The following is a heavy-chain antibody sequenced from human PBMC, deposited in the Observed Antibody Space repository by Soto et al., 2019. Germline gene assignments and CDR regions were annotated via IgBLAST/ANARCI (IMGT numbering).Heavy chain of an antibody. Sequence: GGSLRLSCAASGFTFSSYGMHWVRQAPGKGLEWVAVISYDGSNKYYADSVKGRFTISRDNSKNTLYLQMNSLRAEDTAVYYCAKDKRDGSGSYHFYYYYGMDVWGQGTTVTVSS. CDR3: AKDKRDGSGSYHFYYYYGMDV. D-gene: IGHD3-10*01. CDR1: GFTFSSYG. CDR2: ISYDGSNK. J-gene: IGHJ6*02. V-gene: IGHV3-30*18.